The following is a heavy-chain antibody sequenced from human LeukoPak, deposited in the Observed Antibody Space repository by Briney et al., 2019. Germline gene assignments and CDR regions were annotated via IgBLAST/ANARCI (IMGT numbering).Heavy chain of an antibody. J-gene: IGHJ4*02. CDR3: ARSRSICSSTSCYFDY. D-gene: IGHD2-2*01. Sequence: SVKVSCKASGGTFSSYAISWVRQAPGQGLEWMGGIIPIFGTANYAQKFQGRVTITADESTSTAYMELCSLRSEDTAVYYCARSRSICSSTSCYFDYWGQGTLVTVSS. V-gene: IGHV1-69*01. CDR2: IIPIFGTA. CDR1: GGTFSSYA.